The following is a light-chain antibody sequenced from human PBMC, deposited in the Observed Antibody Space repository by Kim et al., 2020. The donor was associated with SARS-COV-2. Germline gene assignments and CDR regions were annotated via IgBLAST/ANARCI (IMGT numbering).Light chain of an antibody. CDR2: EVN. J-gene: IGLJ1*01. CDR3: SSYVGNNNFV. V-gene: IGLV2-8*01. Sequence: GKSVTISCTGTSSDVGDYNYVSWYQQHPGKAPKLIIYEVNKRPSGIPDRFSGSKSGNTASLTVSGLQAEDEADYYCSSYVGNNNFVFGLGTKVTVL. CDR1: SSDVGDYNY.